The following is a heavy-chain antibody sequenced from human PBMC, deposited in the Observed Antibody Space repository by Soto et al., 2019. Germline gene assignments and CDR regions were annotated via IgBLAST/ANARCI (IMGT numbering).Heavy chain of an antibody. V-gene: IGHV1-18*01. D-gene: IGHD3-3*01. J-gene: IGHJ4*02. Sequence: EASVKVSCKASGYTFTSYGISWVRQAPGQGLEWMGWISAYNGNTNYAQKLQGRVTMTTDTSTSTAYMELRSLRSDDTAVYYCARSFTYYDFWSGYIPTPFDYWGQGTLVTVSS. CDR1: GYTFTSYG. CDR3: ARSFTYYDFWSGYIPTPFDY. CDR2: ISAYNGNT.